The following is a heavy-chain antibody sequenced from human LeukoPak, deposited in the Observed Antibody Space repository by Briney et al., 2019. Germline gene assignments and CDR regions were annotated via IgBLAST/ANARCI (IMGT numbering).Heavy chain of an antibody. Sequence: PGGSLRLSCAASGFTFSSYVMSWVRQAPGKGLEWVSAISGSGAGTYYADSVKGRFTISRDNSKNTLYLQMNSLRAEDTAVFYCAKEGYSSDPYYFDYWGQGTLVTVSS. CDR3: AKEGYSSDPYYFDY. J-gene: IGHJ4*02. D-gene: IGHD6-19*01. V-gene: IGHV3-23*01. CDR2: ISGSGAGT. CDR1: GFTFSSYV.